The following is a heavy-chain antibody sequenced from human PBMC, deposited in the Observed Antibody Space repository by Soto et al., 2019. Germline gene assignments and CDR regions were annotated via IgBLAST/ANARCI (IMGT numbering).Heavy chain of an antibody. CDR1: GYTFTSYY. Sequence: QVQLVQSGAEVKKPGASVKVSCKASGYTFTSYYMHWVRQAPGQGLEWMGIINPSGGSTSYAQKFQGRVTMTRDTSTSKVYMELSSLRSEDTAVYYCARSYDYVWGSYRPYFDYWGQGTLVTVSS. CDR2: INPSGGST. D-gene: IGHD3-16*02. CDR3: ARSYDYVWGSYRPYFDY. V-gene: IGHV1-46*01. J-gene: IGHJ4*02.